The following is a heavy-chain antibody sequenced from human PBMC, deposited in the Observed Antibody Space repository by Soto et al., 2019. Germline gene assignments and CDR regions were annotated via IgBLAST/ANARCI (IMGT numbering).Heavy chain of an antibody. V-gene: IGHV1-69*02. D-gene: IGHD6-13*01. CDR1: GGTISSYP. J-gene: IGHJ4*02. CDR2: IIPILGIA. CDR3: AGLPKAAGYLGC. Sequence: QVQLVQSGAEVKKPGSSVKVSCKASGGTISSYPISWVRQAPGQGLEWMGRIIPILGIANYAQKFQGRVTITADKSTSTAYMELSSLRSEDTAVYYCAGLPKAAGYLGCWGQGTLVTVSS.